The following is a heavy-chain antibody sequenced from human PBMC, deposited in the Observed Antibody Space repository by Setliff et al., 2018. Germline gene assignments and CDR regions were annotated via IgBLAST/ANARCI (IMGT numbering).Heavy chain of an antibody. CDR3: ARGDVYSGSYYHFDY. D-gene: IGHD1-26*01. V-gene: IGHV1-69*06. J-gene: IGHJ4*02. CDR1: GYTFSGYY. Sequence: SVKVSCKASGYTFSGYYMHWVRQAPGQGLEWMGRIIPIFGTANYAQKFQGRVTITADKSTSTAYMELSSLRSEDTAVYYCARGDVYSGSYYHFDYWGQGTLVTVSS. CDR2: IIPIFGTA.